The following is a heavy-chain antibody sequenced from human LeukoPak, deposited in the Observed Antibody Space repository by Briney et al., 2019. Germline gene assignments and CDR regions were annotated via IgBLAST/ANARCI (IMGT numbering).Heavy chain of an antibody. V-gene: IGHV1-18*01. CDR3: ARDKARTQLLD. CDR2: ISAYNGNT. CDR1: GYTFTSYG. Sequence: GASVKVSCKASGYTFTSYGISWARQAPGQGLEWMGWISAYNGNTNYAQKLRGRVTMTTDTSTSTAYMELRSLRSDDTAVYYCARDKARTQLLDWGQGTLVTVSS. J-gene: IGHJ4*02. D-gene: IGHD6-6*01.